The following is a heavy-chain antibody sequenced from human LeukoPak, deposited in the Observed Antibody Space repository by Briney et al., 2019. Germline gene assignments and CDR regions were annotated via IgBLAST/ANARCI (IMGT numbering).Heavy chain of an antibody. Sequence: SGPTLVNPTQTLTLTCTFSGFSLSTSGVGVGWIRQPPGKALGWLALIYWDDDKRYSPSLKSRLTLTKDTSKNQVVLTMTNMDPVDTATYYCAHFLYYGRRHDAFDIWGQGTMVTVSS. CDR2: IYWDDDK. J-gene: IGHJ3*02. CDR1: GFSLSTSGVG. V-gene: IGHV2-5*02. CDR3: AHFLYYGRRHDAFDI. D-gene: IGHD3-10*01.